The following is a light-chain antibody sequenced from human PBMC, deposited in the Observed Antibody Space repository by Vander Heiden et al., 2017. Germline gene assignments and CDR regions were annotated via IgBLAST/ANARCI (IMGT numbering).Light chain of an antibody. J-gene: IGKJ5*01. CDR1: QSVYTF. CDR2: DVS. Sequence: EIVLTQSPGTLSLSPGERATLSCRASQSVYTFLAWYQQKPGQAPRLLLYDVSNRATGIPARFSGSGSGTDFTLTISSLEPEDFAVYYCQQRCNWPITFGQGTRLEIK. CDR3: QQRCNWPIT. V-gene: IGKV3-11*01.